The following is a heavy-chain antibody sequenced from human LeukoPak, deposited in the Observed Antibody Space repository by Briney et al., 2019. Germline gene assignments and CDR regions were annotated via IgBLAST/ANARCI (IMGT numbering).Heavy chain of an antibody. Sequence: GGSLRLSCAASGFTFDDYAMHWVRQAPGKGLEWVSLIGGDGGSTYYADSVKGRFTTSRDNSKNSLFLQMKSLRTDDTALYYCVKEPHYYDRSGYFWGQGTLVTVSS. CDR3: VKEPHYYDRSGYF. J-gene: IGHJ4*02. D-gene: IGHD3-22*01. CDR2: IGGDGGST. CDR1: GFTFDDYA. V-gene: IGHV3-43*02.